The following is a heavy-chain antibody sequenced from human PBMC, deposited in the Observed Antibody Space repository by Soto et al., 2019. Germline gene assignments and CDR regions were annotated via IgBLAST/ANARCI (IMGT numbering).Heavy chain of an antibody. CDR3: ARETSAGTGWFAP. CDR2: MNPNSGNT. Sequence: QVQLVQSGAEVKNPGASVKVSCKASGYTFTSYDINWVRQATGQGLEWMGWMNPNSGNTGYAQKFQGRVTMTRNTSMSTAYMELSSLRSEATAVYYCARETSAGTGWFAPWGQGTLVTVSS. J-gene: IGHJ5*02. V-gene: IGHV1-8*01. CDR1: GYTFTSYD. D-gene: IGHD6-13*01.